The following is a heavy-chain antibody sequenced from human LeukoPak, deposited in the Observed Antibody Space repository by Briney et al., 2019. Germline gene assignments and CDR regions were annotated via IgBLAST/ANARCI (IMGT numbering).Heavy chain of an antibody. CDR3: ARLSGSTEE. Sequence: GESLQIPCSASGSGFTSYSTGWGRRMARKGREWMGIIYPGGSATTYSAYFQSQGTTSADKSTNTTYLQWSSLKASDTAMYYCARLSGSTEEWGQGTLVTVSS. CDR2: IYPGGSAT. D-gene: IGHD1-7*01. V-gene: IGHV5-51*01. CDR1: GSGFTSYS. J-gene: IGHJ4*02.